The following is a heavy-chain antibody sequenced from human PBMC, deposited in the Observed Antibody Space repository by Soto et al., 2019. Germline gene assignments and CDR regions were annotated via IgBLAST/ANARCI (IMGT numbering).Heavy chain of an antibody. CDR2: IWNDGSGY. D-gene: IGHD2-2*01. V-gene: IGHV3-33*01. Sequence: QVHLVESGGGVVQPGGSLRLSCAASGFTFNDYDMHWVRQAPGKGLEWVAVIWNDGSGYYYATSVTGRFTISRDNSKSTLYLQMSSTRAEDTAVYFCARRQISPPTSGVAAARGCMDVWGKGTTVTLSS. CDR3: ARRQISPPTSGVAAARGCMDV. CDR1: GFTFNDYD. J-gene: IGHJ6*04.